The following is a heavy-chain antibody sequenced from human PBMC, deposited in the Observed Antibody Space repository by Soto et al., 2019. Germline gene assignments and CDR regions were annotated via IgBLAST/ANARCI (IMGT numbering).Heavy chain of an antibody. CDR3: ARVTPGNNLYYFSGLDF. V-gene: IGHV3-30-3*01. Sequence: QVHLVESGGGVVQTGRSLRLSCVASGFTFDTYGIHWVRQAPGNGLQWVALISYEGSNTYYADSVRGRFTISRDNSKNTLYLQMNTLRPEDTCLYYCARVTPGNNLYYFSGLDFWGQGTSVTVSS. J-gene: IGHJ6*02. CDR2: ISYEGSNT. CDR1: GFTFDTYG. D-gene: IGHD1-1*01.